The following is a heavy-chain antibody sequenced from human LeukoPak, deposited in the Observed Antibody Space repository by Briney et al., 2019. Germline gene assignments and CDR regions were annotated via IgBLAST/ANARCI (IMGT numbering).Heavy chain of an antibody. D-gene: IGHD4-17*01. CDR3: ARHGLSGDYGDF. CDR2: IYYSGST. J-gene: IGHJ4*02. Sequence: PSETLSHTCTVSGGSISNYYWSWLRQPPGGGLEWVGYIYYSGSTNYNPSLESRVTISVDTSKNQFSLKLSSVTAADTAVYYCARHGLSGDYGDFWGQGILVTVSS. CDR1: GGSISNYY. V-gene: IGHV4-59*08.